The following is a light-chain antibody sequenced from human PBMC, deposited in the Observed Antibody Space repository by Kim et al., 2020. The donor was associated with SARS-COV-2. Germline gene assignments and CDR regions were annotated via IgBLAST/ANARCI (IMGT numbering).Light chain of an antibody. Sequence: QSVLTQPPSVSGAPGQRVTISCTGSSSNIGAGYDVHWYQHLPGTAPKLLIHGDTNRPSGVTDRFSGSKSGTSASLAITGLQAEDEADYYCQSYDSSLSGVVFGGGTQLTVL. J-gene: IGLJ2*01. CDR3: QSYDSSLSGVV. V-gene: IGLV1-40*01. CDR2: GDT. CDR1: SSNIGAGYD.